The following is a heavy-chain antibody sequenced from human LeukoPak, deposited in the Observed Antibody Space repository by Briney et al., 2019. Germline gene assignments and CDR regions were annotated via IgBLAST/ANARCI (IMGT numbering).Heavy chain of an antibody. V-gene: IGHV4-59*12. D-gene: IGHD3-16*01. CDR3: ARSGGDMRFDY. CDR2: IYHSGST. J-gene: IGHJ4*02. CDR1: GGSISGYY. Sequence: SETLSLTCTVSGGSISGYYWSWIRQPPGKGLEWIGYIYHSGSTYYNPSLKSRVTISVGRSKNQFSLKLSSVTAADTAVYYCARSGGDMRFDYWGQGTLVTVSS.